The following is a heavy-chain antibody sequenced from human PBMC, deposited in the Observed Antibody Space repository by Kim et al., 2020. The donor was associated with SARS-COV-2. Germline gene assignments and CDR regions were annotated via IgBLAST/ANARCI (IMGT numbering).Heavy chain of an antibody. V-gene: IGHV3-21*01. CDR3: ARGGGTSSWYDSPDY. Sequence: GGSLRLSCAASGFTFSSYSMNWVRQAPGKGLEWVSSISSSSSYIYYADSVKGRFTISRDNAKNSLYLQMNSLRAEDTAVYYCARGGGTSSWYDSPDYWGQGTLVTVSS. D-gene: IGHD6-13*01. CDR2: ISSSSSYI. CDR1: GFTFSSYS. J-gene: IGHJ4*02.